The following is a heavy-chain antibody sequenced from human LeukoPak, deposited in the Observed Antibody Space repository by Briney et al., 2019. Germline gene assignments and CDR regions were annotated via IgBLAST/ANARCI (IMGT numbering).Heavy chain of an antibody. CDR2: IYTTGKT. V-gene: IGHV4-4*07. D-gene: IGHD3-16*01. CDR3: ARNGYTASHYFLDY. J-gene: IGHJ4*02. CDR1: GGSISSYY. Sequence: PSETLSLTCTVSGGSISSYYWGWVRQPAGRGLEWIGRIYTTGKTDYDPSLKSRLTMSVDTSKRQFSLNLRSVSAADTAIYYCARNGYTASHYFLDYWSQGTLVTVLS.